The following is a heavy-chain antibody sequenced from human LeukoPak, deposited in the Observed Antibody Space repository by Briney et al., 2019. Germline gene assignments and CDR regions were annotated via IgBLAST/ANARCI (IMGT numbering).Heavy chain of an antibody. CDR2: IIPILGIA. Sequence: ASVKVSCKASGGTFSSYAISWVRQAPGLGLEWMGRIIPILGIANYAQKFQGRVTITADKSTSTAYMELSSLRSEDTAVYYCARGLYYYGSGSYQPLGFYYYYGMDVWGQGTTVTVSS. CDR3: ARGLYYYGSGSYQPLGFYYYYGMDV. J-gene: IGHJ6*02. D-gene: IGHD3-10*01. CDR1: GGTFSSYA. V-gene: IGHV1-69*04.